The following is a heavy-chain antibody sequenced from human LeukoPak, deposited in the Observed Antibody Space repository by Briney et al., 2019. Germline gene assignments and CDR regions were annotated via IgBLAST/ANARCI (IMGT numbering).Heavy chain of an antibody. CDR3: ATNGGGDSGYGNFDY. Sequence: GGSLRLFCAASGFTFSSYDMHWVRQATGKGLEWVSAIGTAGDTYYPGSVKGRFTISRDNAKNSLFLQMNSLRTEDTALYYWATNGGGDSGYGNFDYWGQGTLVTVSS. CDR2: IGTAGDT. D-gene: IGHD5-12*01. V-gene: IGHV3-13*01. CDR1: GFTFSSYD. J-gene: IGHJ4*02.